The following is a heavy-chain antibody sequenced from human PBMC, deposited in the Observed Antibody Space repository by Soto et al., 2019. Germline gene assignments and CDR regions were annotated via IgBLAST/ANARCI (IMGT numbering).Heavy chain of an antibody. Sequence: SETLSLTCTVSGGSISSYYWSWIRQPPGKGLEWIGYIYYSGSTNYNPSLKSRVTISVDTSKNQFSLKLNSVTAADTAVYFCARDLSGMVYWGQGILVTVSS. D-gene: IGHD3-10*01. CDR2: IYYSGST. CDR3: ARDLSGMVY. J-gene: IGHJ4*02. V-gene: IGHV4-59*01. CDR1: GGSISSYY.